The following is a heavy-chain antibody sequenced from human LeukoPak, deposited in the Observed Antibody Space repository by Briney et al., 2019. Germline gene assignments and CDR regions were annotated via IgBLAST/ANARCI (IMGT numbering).Heavy chain of an antibody. CDR2: IYTSGST. CDR1: GGSISSYY. CDR3: ARDKIAARPYYYYMDV. V-gene: IGHV4-4*07. D-gene: IGHD6-6*01. J-gene: IGHJ6*03. Sequence: SETLSLTCTVSGGSISSYYWSWIRQPAGKGLEWIGRIYTSGSTNYNPSLKSRVTMSVDTSKNQFSLKLSSVTAADTAVYYCARDKIAARPYYYYMDVWGQGTTVTVSS.